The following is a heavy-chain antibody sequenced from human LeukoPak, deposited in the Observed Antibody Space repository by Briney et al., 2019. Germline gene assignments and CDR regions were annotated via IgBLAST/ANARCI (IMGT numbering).Heavy chain of an antibody. V-gene: IGHV3-7*03. Sequence: GGSLRLSCAASGFTFSSYWMSWVRQAPGKGREWVANIKQDGSEKYYVDSVKGRFTISRDNAKNSLYLQMNSLRAEDTAVYYCAKVILRGRGYFDYWGQGTLVTISS. CDR2: IKQDGSEK. D-gene: IGHD3-16*01. J-gene: IGHJ4*02. CDR3: AKVILRGRGYFDY. CDR1: GFTFSSYW.